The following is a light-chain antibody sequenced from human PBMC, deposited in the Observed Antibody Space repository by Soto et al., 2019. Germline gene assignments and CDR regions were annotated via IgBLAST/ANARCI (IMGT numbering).Light chain of an antibody. V-gene: IGKV3-20*01. CDR2: DAS. CDR1: QSVSSSY. CDR3: QQYGSSPCT. J-gene: IGKJ2*02. Sequence: EIVLTQSPGTLSLSPGERATLSCRASQSVSSSYLAWYQQKPGQAPRLLIYDASSRATGIPDRLSGSGSGTTVTLTINRLQPEDFAVYYCQQYGSSPCTFGQGTKLEI.